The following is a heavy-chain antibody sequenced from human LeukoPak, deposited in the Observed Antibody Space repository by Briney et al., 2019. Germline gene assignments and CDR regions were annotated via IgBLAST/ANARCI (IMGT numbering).Heavy chain of an antibody. CDR1: GIIFSSYG. V-gene: IGHV3-30*02. CDR2: IQYDETNK. J-gene: IGHJ4*02. Sequence: GGSLRLSCAASGIIFSSYGMHWVRQAPGKGLEWVAFIQYDETNKYYTDSVKGRFTISRDKSKNTLYLQMNSLRPEDTAVYYCAKDGPPVDYWGQGALVTVSS. CDR3: AKDGPPVDY.